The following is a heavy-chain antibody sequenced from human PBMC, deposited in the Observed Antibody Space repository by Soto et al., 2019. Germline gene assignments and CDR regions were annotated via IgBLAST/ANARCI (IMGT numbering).Heavy chain of an antibody. D-gene: IGHD6-13*01. V-gene: IGHV1-69*13. CDR1: GGTFSSYA. CDR2: IIPIFGTA. CDR3: ARERIAAAGTIYYYGMDV. J-gene: IGHJ6*02. Sequence: ASVKVSCKASGGTFSSYAISWVRQAPGQGLEWMGGIIPIFGTANYAQKFQGRVTITADESTSTAYMELSSLRSEDTAVYYCARERIAAAGTIYYYGMDVWGQGTTVTVS.